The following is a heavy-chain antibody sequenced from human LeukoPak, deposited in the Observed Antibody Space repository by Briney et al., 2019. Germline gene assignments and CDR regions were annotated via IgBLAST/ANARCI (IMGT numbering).Heavy chain of an antibody. V-gene: IGHV3-7*03. CDR1: GLTFINYW. J-gene: IGHJ4*02. CDR2: INRDGSGK. D-gene: IGHD1-26*01. CDR3: ARVEYSGNGNLY. Sequence: PGGSLRLSCAGSGLTFINYWMTWVRQVPGKGLEWVANINRDGSGKYCLPSVRGRFTISKDDAKDSLYLQMDSLRPEDTAIYYCARVEYSGNGNLYWGQGTLVTVSS.